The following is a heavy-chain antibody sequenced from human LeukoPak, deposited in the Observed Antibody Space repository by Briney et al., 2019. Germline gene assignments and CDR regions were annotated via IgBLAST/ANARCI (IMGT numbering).Heavy chain of an antibody. CDR2: INPNSGGT. CDR1: GYTFTGYY. Sequence: ASVKVSCKASGYTFTGYYMHWVRQAPGQGLEWMGRINPNSGGTNYAQKLQGRVTMTTDTSTSTAYMELRSLRSDDTAVYYCARYYDFWSGYYREEYYFDYWGQGTLVTVSS. V-gene: IGHV1-2*06. D-gene: IGHD3-3*01. J-gene: IGHJ4*02. CDR3: ARYYDFWSGYYREEYYFDY.